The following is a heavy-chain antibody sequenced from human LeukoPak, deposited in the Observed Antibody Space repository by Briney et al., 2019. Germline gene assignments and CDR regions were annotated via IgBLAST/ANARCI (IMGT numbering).Heavy chain of an antibody. D-gene: IGHD6-19*01. Sequence: PSETLSLTCTVSGGSISSSSYYWGWIRQPPGKGLEWIGSVYYSGSTYYNPSLKSRVTISVDTSENQFSLKLSSVTAADTAVYYCASDIAVTGRESDYWGQGILVTVSS. V-gene: IGHV4-39*01. CDR3: ASDIAVTGRESDY. J-gene: IGHJ4*02. CDR2: VYYSGST. CDR1: GGSISSSSYY.